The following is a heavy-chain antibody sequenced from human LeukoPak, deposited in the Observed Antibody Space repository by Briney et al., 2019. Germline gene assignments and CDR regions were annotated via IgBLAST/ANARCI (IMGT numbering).Heavy chain of an antibody. CDR1: GGSISNYY. CDR3: ARVTGYIIEDYFDY. V-gene: IGHV4-59*01. D-gene: IGHD6-13*01. Sequence: PSETLSLTCTVSGGSISNYYWSWIRQPPGKGLEWIGYIYYSGSTNYNPSLKSRVTISVDTSKKQFSLKLSSVTAADMAVYYCARVTGYIIEDYFDYWGQGTLVTVSS. CDR2: IYYSGST. J-gene: IGHJ4*02.